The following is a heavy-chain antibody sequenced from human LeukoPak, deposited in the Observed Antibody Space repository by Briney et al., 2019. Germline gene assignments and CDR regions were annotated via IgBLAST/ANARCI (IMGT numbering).Heavy chain of an antibody. D-gene: IGHD2-2*01. J-gene: IGHJ4*02. Sequence: SEILSLTCAVSANSMNSGYYGGWIRQPPGKGLEWIGSIYNSGSTYYNPSLKSRVTISVDTSKNQFSLKLSSVTAADTTVYYSARNESAVVPAVMPEGLYFFDYWGQGTLVTVSS. CDR3: ARNESAVVPAVMPEGLYFFDY. V-gene: IGHV4-38-2*01. CDR1: ANSMNSGYY. CDR2: IYNSGST.